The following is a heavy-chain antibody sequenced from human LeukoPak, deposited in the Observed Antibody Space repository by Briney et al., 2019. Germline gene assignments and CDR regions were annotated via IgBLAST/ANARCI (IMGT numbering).Heavy chain of an antibody. CDR1: GGSISSSSYY. J-gene: IGHJ4*02. CDR3: ARVPTVTFFDY. CDR2: IYCSRST. Sequence: SETLSLTCIVSGGSISSSSYYWGWIRQPPGKGLEWIGSIYCSRSTYYNPSLKSRVTISVDTSKNQFSLKLSSVTAADTAVYYCARVPTVTFFDYWGQGTLVTVSP. V-gene: IGHV4-39*01. D-gene: IGHD4-17*01.